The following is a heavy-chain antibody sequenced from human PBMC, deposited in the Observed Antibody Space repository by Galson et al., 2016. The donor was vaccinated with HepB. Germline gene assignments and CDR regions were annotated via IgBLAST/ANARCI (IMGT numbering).Heavy chain of an antibody. CDR3: ANLPERPIPPPGGWVDT. CDR2: ISVQSDIR. V-gene: IGHV3-23*01. D-gene: IGHD1-1*01. CDR1: GFSFSTSD. Sequence: SLRLSCAASGFSFSTSDMHWVRQAPGKGLERVSVISVQSDIRFYADSVKGRFTISRDNSKNTLYLEMNSVRVDDTAVYYCANLPERPIPPPGGWVDTWGLGTLVTVSS. J-gene: IGHJ5*02.